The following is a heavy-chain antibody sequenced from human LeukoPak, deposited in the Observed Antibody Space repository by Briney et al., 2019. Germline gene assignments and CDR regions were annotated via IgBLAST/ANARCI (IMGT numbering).Heavy chain of an antibody. D-gene: IGHD6-6*01. Sequence: PGGSLRLSCAASGFTFSDHYMDWVRQAPGKGLEWVGRTRNKANGSTTQYAASVKGRFIISRDDSKNSLYLQMNSLKAEDTAVYYCARVYSSSWSGSYFDYWGQGSRVTVSS. J-gene: IGHJ4*02. V-gene: IGHV3-72*01. CDR1: GFTFSDHY. CDR3: ARVYSSSWSGSYFDY. CDR2: TRNKANGSTT.